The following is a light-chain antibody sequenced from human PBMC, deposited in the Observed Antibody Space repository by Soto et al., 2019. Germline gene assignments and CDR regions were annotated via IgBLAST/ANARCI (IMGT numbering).Light chain of an antibody. V-gene: IGKV1D-13*01. CDR1: QGISSA. J-gene: IGKJ1*01. CDR3: QQYGDSPPWT. Sequence: GDRVTITCRASQGISSALAWYQQKPGKAPKLLIYDASSLESGVPSRFSGSGSGTDFTLTISRLEPEDFAVYYCQQYGDSPPWTFGQGTKVHIK. CDR2: DAS.